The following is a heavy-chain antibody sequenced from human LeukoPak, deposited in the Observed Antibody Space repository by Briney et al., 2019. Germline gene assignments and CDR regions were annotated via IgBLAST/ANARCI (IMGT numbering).Heavy chain of an antibody. D-gene: IGHD3-22*01. CDR3: ARGGYVYDTSAYYWGWHFDY. CDR1: GGSISSYY. CDR2: IFYSGNT. V-gene: IGHV4-59*01. J-gene: IGHJ4*02. Sequence: PSETLSLTCTVSGGSISSYYWGWIRQPPGKGLEWIGYIFYSGNTNYNPSLKSRVTISVDTSKNQFSLKLSSVTAADTAVYYCARGGYVYDTSAYYWGWHFDYWGQGALVTVSS.